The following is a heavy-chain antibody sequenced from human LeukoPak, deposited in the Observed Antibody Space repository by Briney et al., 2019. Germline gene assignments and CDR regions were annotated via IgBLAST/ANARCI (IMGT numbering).Heavy chain of an antibody. Sequence: GGSLRLSCAASGFTFSSYSMNWVRQAPGKGLEWVPSISSSSSYIYYADSVKGRFTISRDNAKNSLYLQMNSLRAEDTAVYYCARASIAARNYYYYMDVWGKGTTVTVSS. CDR1: GFTFSSYS. CDR2: ISSSSSYI. D-gene: IGHD6-6*01. V-gene: IGHV3-21*01. J-gene: IGHJ6*03. CDR3: ARASIAARNYYYYMDV.